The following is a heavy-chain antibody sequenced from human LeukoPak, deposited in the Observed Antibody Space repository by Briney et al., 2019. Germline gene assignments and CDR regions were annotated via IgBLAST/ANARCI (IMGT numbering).Heavy chain of an antibody. CDR1: GFTFSSYA. D-gene: IGHD3-16*01. V-gene: IGHV3-23*01. CDR2: ISGSGGST. J-gene: IGHJ4*02. CDR3: AKGYYDYVWGSYYFDY. Sequence: GGSLRLSCAASGFTFSSYAMSWVRQAPGKGLEWVSAISGSGGSTYYADSVKGRFTISRDNSRDTLYLQMNSLRAEDTAVCYCAKGYYDYVWGSYYFDYWGQGTLVTVSS.